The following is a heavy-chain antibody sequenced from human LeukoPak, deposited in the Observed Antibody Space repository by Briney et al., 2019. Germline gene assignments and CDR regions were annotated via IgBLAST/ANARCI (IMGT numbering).Heavy chain of an antibody. CDR1: GGSISSYY. J-gene: IGHJ4*02. D-gene: IGHD1-26*01. CDR2: IYYSGST. CDR3: ARQPMVVGAARGAYFDY. V-gene: IGHV4-59*08. Sequence: SETLSLTCTVSGGSISSYYWSWIRQPPGKGPEWIGYIYYSGSTNYNPSLKSRVTISVDTSKNQFSLRLNSVTAADTAVYYCARQPMVVGAARGAYFDYWGQGTLVTVSS.